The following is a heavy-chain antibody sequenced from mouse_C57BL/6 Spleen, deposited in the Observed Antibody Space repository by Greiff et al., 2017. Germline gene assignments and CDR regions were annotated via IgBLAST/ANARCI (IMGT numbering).Heavy chain of an antibody. V-gene: IGHV5-4*01. J-gene: IGHJ4*01. CDR1: GFTFSSYA. CDR3: ARSITTVPMDY. D-gene: IGHD1-1*01. CDR2: ISDGGSYT. Sequence: EVHLVESGGGLVKPGGSLKLSCAASGFTFSSYAMSWVRQTPEKRLEWVATISDGGSYTYYPDNVKGRFTISRDNAKNNLYLQMSHLKSEDTAMYYCARSITTVPMDYWGQGTSVTVSS.